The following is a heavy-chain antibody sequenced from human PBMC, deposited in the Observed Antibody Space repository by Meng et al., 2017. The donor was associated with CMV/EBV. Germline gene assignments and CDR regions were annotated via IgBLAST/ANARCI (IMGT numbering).Heavy chain of an antibody. V-gene: IGHV3-21*01. Sequence: GESLKISCAASGFTFSSYSMNWVRQAPGKGLEWVSSISSSSSYIYYADSVKGRFTISRDNAKNSLYLQMNSLRAEDTAVYYCARERRDISWFDPLGPGNPGHRLL. CDR3: ARERRDISWFDP. CDR1: GFTFSSYS. CDR2: ISSSSSYI. J-gene: IGHJ5*02. D-gene: IGHD2-15*01.